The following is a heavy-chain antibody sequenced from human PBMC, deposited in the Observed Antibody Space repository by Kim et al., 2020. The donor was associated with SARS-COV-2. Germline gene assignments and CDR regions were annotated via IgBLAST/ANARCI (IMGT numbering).Heavy chain of an antibody. V-gene: IGHV4-59*01. CDR2: IYYSGST. D-gene: IGHD3-10*01. J-gene: IGHJ6*02. CDR1: GGSISSYY. Sequence: SETLSLTCTVSGGSISSYYWSWIRQPPGKGLEWIGYIYYSGSTNYNPSLKSRVTISVDTSKNQFSLKLISVTAADTAVYYCARDWSYGVRGVHYYYYGMDVWGQGTTVTVSS. CDR3: ARDWSYGVRGVHYYYYGMDV.